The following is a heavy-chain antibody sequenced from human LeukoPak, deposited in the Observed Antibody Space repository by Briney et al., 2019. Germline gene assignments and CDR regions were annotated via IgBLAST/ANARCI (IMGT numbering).Heavy chain of an antibody. Sequence: GGSLRLSCAASGFTFSSYGMHWVRQAPGKGLEWVAFIRYDGSNKYYADSVKGRFTISRDNSKNTLYLQMKSLRAEDTAVYYCAKDGFYHYYYMDVWGKGTTVTISS. D-gene: IGHD3-16*02. CDR2: IRYDGSNK. J-gene: IGHJ6*03. CDR3: AKDGFYHYYYMDV. V-gene: IGHV3-30*02. CDR1: GFTFSSYG.